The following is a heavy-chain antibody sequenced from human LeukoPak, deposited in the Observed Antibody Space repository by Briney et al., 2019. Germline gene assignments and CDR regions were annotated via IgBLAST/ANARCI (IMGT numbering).Heavy chain of an antibody. CDR1: GGTFSSCA. CDR3: ARESGWSHFRAFDI. J-gene: IGHJ3*02. D-gene: IGHD6-19*01. Sequence: SVKVSCKASGGTFSSCAISWVRQAPGQGLEWMGGIIPIFGTANYAQKFQGRVTITTDESTSTAYMELSSLRSEDTAVYYCARESGWSHFRAFDIWGQGTMVTVSS. CDR2: IIPIFGTA. V-gene: IGHV1-69*05.